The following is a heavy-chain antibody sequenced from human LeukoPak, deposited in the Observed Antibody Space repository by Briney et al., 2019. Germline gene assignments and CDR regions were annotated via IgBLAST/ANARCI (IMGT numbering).Heavy chain of an antibody. V-gene: IGHV3-48*01. CDR2: ISSSSSTI. Sequence: PGGSLRLSCAASGFTFSSYSMNWVRQAAGNGLEWVSYISSSSSTIYYAGSVKGRFTISRDNAKNSLYLQMNGLRAEDTAVYYCAREGGGDPFYYYYYYMDVWGKGTTVTVS. J-gene: IGHJ6*03. CDR1: GFTFSSYS. CDR3: AREGGGDPFYYYYYYMDV. D-gene: IGHD2-21*02.